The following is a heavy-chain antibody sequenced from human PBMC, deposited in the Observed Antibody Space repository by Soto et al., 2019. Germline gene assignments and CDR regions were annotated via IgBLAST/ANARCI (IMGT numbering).Heavy chain of an antibody. CDR3: ARGLWAAGTCSGLTVSV. J-gene: IGHJ3*01. Sequence: QVQLVQSGAEVKKPGASVKISCKTSGYTFTSYDISWLRQATGQGPEWMGWIKPYNGNSGFAEKFQGRITLTRNTSITTVYMEMNSLKSEDTAVYYCARGLWAAGTCSGLTVSVWGQGTRVTVTS. CDR2: IKPYNGNS. CDR1: GYTFTSYD. V-gene: IGHV1-8*01. D-gene: IGHD6-13*01.